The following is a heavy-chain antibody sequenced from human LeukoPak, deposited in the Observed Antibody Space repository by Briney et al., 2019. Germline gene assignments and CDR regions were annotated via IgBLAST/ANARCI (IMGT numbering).Heavy chain of an antibody. CDR3: ARDKSRDYDSSGLFDP. J-gene: IGHJ5*02. V-gene: IGHV1-2*02. CDR1: GYTFTGYY. D-gene: IGHD3-22*01. Sequence: ASVKVSCKASGYTFTGYYMHWVRQAPGQGLEWMGWINPNSGGTNYAQKFQGRVTMTRDTSISTAYMELSRLRSDDTAVYYCARDKSRDYDSSGLFDPWGQGTLVTVSS. CDR2: INPNSGGT.